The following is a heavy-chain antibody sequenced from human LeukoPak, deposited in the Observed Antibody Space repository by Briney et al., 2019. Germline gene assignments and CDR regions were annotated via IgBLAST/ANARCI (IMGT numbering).Heavy chain of an antibody. D-gene: IGHD2-2*01. CDR1: GGTFSSYA. V-gene: IGHV1-69*13. CDR3: ARDQGEYQLLAAFDY. J-gene: IGHJ4*02. CDR2: IIPIFGTA. Sequence: ASVKVSCKASGGTFSSYAICWVRQAPGQGLEWMGGIIPIFGTANYAQKFQGRVTITADESTSTAYMELSSLRSEDTAVYYCARDQGEYQLLAAFDYWGQGTLVTVSS.